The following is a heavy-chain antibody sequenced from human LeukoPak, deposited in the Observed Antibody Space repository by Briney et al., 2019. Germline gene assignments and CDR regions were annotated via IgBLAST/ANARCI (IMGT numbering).Heavy chain of an antibody. CDR1: GYTFTGYY. CDR2: INPNSGGT. D-gene: IGHD1-20*01. V-gene: IGHV1-2*02. Sequence: GASVKVSCKASGYTFTGYYMHWVRQAPGQGLEWMGWINPNSGGTNYAQKFQGRVTMTRDTSISTAYMELSRLRSDDTAVYYCAREYNWNDGGAFDIWGQGTMVAVSS. J-gene: IGHJ3*02. CDR3: AREYNWNDGGAFDI.